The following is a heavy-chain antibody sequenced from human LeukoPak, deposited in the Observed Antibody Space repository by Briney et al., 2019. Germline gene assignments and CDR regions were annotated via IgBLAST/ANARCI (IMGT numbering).Heavy chain of an antibody. CDR1: GFTFSNYD. D-gene: IGHD5-24*01. V-gene: IGHV3-69-1*02. Sequence: PGGSPRLSCAASGFTFSNYDMHWVRQAPGKGLEWVSAISSSNIYYADSIKGRFTISRDNAENSLYLQMNSLRAVDTAVYFCARGEEKATITALDSWGQGTLVTVSS. J-gene: IGHJ4*02. CDR2: ISSSNI. CDR3: ARGEEKATITALDS.